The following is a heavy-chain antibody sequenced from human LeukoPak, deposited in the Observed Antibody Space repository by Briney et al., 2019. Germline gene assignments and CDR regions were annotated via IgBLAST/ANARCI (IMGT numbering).Heavy chain of an antibody. CDR2: IKQDGSEK. Sequence: SGGSLRLSCAASEFTFSSYWMSWVRQAPGKGLEWVANIKQDGSEKYYVDSVKGRFTIARDNAKKSLYLQMNSLRAEDTAVYYCARDSGSWYVGQWGQGTLVTVSS. CDR3: ARDSGSWYVGQ. CDR1: EFTFSSYW. V-gene: IGHV3-7*01. D-gene: IGHD6-13*01. J-gene: IGHJ4*02.